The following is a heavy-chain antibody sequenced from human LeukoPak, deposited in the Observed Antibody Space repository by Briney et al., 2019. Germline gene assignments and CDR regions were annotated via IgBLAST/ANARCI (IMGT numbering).Heavy chain of an antibody. J-gene: IGHJ5*02. Sequence: SETLSLTCTVSGGSISSYYWSWIRQPPGKGPAWIGYIYYSGSTYYNPSLTSRVTISVDRSKNQFSLTLSSVTAEDTAVYYCARDKIAYDFWSGYPDLPAVWFDPWGQGTLVTVS. D-gene: IGHD3-3*01. V-gene: IGHV4-59*01. CDR3: ARDKIAYDFWSGYPDLPAVWFDP. CDR2: IYYSGST. CDR1: GGSISSYY.